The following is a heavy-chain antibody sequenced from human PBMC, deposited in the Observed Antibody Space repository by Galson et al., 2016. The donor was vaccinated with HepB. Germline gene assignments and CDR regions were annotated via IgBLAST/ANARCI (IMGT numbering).Heavy chain of an antibody. CDR1: GYTFINYD. CDR2: LNPNNDRA. V-gene: IGHV1-8*01. CDR3: ARRRADYLDY. J-gene: IGHJ4*02. Sequence: SVKVSCKASGYTFINYDINWVRQAPGQGLEWMGWLNPNNDRAGYAQKFQGRVSMSKDTSINTAYTELSSLKSDDTAVYYCARRRADYLDYWGQGTLVTVSS.